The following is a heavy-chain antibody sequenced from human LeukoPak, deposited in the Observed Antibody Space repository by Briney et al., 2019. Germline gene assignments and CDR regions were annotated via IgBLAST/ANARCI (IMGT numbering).Heavy chain of an antibody. CDR3: ARARHFDY. J-gene: IGHJ4*02. D-gene: IGHD6-6*01. V-gene: IGHV3-7*01. Sequence: GGSLRLSCAASGFTSSSYAMSWVRQAPGKGLEWVANIKQDGSEKYYVDSVKGRFTISRDNAKNSLYLQMNSLRAEDTAVYYCARARHFDYWGQGTLVTVSS. CDR1: GFTSSSYA. CDR2: IKQDGSEK.